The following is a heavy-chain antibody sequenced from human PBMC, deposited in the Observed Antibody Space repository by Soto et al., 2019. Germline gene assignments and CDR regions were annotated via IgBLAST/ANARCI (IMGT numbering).Heavy chain of an antibody. CDR1: GFTFSTYA. Sequence: HPGGSLRLSCAASGFTFSTYAMHWVRQAPGKGLEWVAVISYHGTDKDYADSVKGRFTISRDNSENTLYLQMYSLRGEDTGLYYCARGPATKYGLDVWGQGTPVTVSS. CDR3: ARGPATKYGLDV. V-gene: IGHV3-30-3*01. D-gene: IGHD5-12*01. J-gene: IGHJ6*02. CDR2: ISYHGTDK.